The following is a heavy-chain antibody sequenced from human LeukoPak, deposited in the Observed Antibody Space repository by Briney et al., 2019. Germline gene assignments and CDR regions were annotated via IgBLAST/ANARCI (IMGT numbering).Heavy chain of an antibody. Sequence: SETLSLTCSVSGGSITTIFYFWGWIRQPPGKGLEWIGTLSNNGSTYYNPSLKSRLTISVDTSKNHFSLKLSSVTAADTAVYYCASSNGLDYWGQGTLVTVSS. CDR1: GGSITTIFYF. CDR2: LSNNGST. CDR3: ASSNGLDY. V-gene: IGHV4-39*02. J-gene: IGHJ4*02.